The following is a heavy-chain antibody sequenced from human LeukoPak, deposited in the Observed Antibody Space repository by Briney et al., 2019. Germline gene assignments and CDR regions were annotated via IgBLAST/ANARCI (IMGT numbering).Heavy chain of an antibody. CDR1: GYTFNSSD. V-gene: IGHV1-8*01. D-gene: IGHD6-13*01. J-gene: IGHJ4*02. Sequence: ASVKVSCEASGYTFNSSDINWLRQATGQGPEWMGWLNPNSGKTGYAQKFQGRVTLTHDTATSTAYMELSNLRFEDTAVYYCARGRPGLAAAGTYDLGGQGTLISVSS. CDR3: ARGRPGLAAAGTYDL. CDR2: LNPNSGKT.